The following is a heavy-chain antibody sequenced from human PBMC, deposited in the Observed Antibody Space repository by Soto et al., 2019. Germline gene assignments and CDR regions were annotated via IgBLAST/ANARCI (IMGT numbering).Heavy chain of an antibody. J-gene: IGHJ4*02. D-gene: IGHD1-26*01. CDR3: AREKTPRCREWETLQY. CDR1: GFTFSSYD. Sequence: EVQLVESGGGLVQPGGSLRLSCAASGFTFSSYDFHWVRQATGKGLEWVSAIGTAGDTYYSGSVKGRFTISRESAKNSLYLQMNSLGAEDTAVYYCAREKTPRCREWETLQYWGQGTLVTVSS. V-gene: IGHV3-13*01. CDR2: IGTAGDT.